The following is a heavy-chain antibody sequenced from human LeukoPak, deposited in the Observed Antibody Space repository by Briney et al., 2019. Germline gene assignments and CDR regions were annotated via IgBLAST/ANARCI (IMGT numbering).Heavy chain of an antibody. Sequence: PSETLSLTCNVSGGSISSDCWTWIRRPPGKGLEWIGNIYYSGSTNYNPSLKSRVTISVDTSKNQFSLKLNSVTAADTAVYYCARRRDYYDSRGYYAFDIWGHGTMVTVSS. D-gene: IGHD3-22*01. V-gene: IGHV4-59*01. CDR3: ARRRDYYDSRGYYAFDI. J-gene: IGHJ3*02. CDR1: GGSISSDC. CDR2: IYYSGST.